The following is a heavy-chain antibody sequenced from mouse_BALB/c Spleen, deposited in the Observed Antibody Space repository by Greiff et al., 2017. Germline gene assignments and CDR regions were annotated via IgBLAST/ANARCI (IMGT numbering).Heavy chain of an antibody. V-gene: IGHV10-3*03. CDR1: GFTFNTYA. J-gene: IGHJ4*01. Sequence: EVQLVESGGGLVQPKGSLKLSCAASGFTFNTYAMHWVCQAPGKGLEWVARIRSKSNNYATYYADSVKDRFTISRDDSQSMLYLQMNNLKTEDTAMYYCVREIYYGYDHYAMDYWGQGTSVTVSS. D-gene: IGHD2-2*01. CDR3: VREIYYGYDHYAMDY. CDR2: IRSKSNNYAT.